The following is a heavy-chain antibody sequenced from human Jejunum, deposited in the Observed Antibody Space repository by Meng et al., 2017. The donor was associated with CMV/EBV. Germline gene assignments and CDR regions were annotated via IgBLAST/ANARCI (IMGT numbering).Heavy chain of an antibody. V-gene: IGHV3-21*01. CDR2: ISSSGRYQ. J-gene: IGHJ4*02. CDR1: GFGLDSFS. CDR3: AKERMYDIDF. Sequence: SCQASGFGLDSFSLNWVRQAPGKGLEWVSSISSSGRYQYYADSLKGRFTISRDNGKNSLYLQMDSLRVEDTAVYYCAKERMYDIDFWGQGILVTVSS. D-gene: IGHD3-9*01.